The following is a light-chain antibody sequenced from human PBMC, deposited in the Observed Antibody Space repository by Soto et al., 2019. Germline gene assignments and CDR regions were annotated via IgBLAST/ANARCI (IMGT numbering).Light chain of an antibody. J-gene: IGKJ1*01. CDR3: QQYKRDTWT. Sequence: IDMTQSPATLSGSFGDRVTMTXRASQSITWFFAWYQKYPGXAPKXXXDDXSFLERGCPSRLSGSGSGTEFTRPISSRQPDDCTSYYCQQYKRDTWTFGQGTKVDIK. CDR1: QSITWF. V-gene: IGKV1-5*01. CDR2: DXS.